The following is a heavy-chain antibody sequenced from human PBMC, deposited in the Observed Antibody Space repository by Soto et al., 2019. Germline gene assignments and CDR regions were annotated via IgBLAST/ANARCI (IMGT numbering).Heavy chain of an antibody. CDR3: GRHPLLYCRGGSCFSREFDP. J-gene: IGHJ5*02. CDR2: IYYSGST. D-gene: IGHD2-15*01. V-gene: IGHV4-59*08. CDR1: GGSISSYY. Sequence: PSETLSLTCTVSGGSISSYYWSWIRQPPGKGLEWIGYIYYSGSTNYNPSLKSRVTISVDTSKNQFSLKLSSVTAADTAVYYCGRHPLLYCRGGSCFSREFDPGGQETRVTVS.